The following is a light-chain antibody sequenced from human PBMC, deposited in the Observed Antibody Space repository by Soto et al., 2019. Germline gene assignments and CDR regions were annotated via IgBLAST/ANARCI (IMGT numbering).Light chain of an antibody. Sequence: DIEMTQSPSSLSASLGDRVTITCRASQSISNYLNWYQHKPGKAPKLLIYAASSLQSGVPTRFSGSGSGTDFTLTISSLQPEDFATYYCQQSYHTPLTFGGGTKVEI. CDR1: QSISNY. J-gene: IGKJ4*01. V-gene: IGKV1-39*01. CDR2: AAS. CDR3: QQSYHTPLT.